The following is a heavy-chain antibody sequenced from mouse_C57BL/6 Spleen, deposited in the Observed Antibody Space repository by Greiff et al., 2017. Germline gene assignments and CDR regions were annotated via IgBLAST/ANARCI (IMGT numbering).Heavy chain of an antibody. CDR2: INPNNGGT. CDR3: AIYYDYDERGSDY. CDR1: GYTFTDYN. Sequence: EVQLQQSGPELVKPGASVKMSCKASGYTFTDYNMHWVKQSHGQSLEWIGYINPNNGGTSYNQKFKGKATLTVNTSSSTAYMELRSLTSEDSAVXYCAIYYDYDERGSDYWGQGTTLTVSS. D-gene: IGHD2-4*01. J-gene: IGHJ2*01. V-gene: IGHV1-22*01.